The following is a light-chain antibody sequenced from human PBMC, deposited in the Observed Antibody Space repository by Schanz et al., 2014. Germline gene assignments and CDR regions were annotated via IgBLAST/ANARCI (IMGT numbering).Light chain of an antibody. V-gene: IGLV2-14*03. CDR2: DVT. Sequence: QSALTQPASVSGSPGQSITISCTGTSSDVGGYNYVSWYQQHPGKAPKLMIYDVTNRPSGVSNRFSGSKSGNTASLTISGLQAEDEADYYCNSYTRSNTWVFGGGTKLTVL. CDR1: SSDVGGYNY. CDR3: NSYTRSNTWV. J-gene: IGLJ3*02.